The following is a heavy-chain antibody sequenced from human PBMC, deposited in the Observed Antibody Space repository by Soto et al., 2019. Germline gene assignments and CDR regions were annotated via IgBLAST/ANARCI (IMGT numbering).Heavy chain of an antibody. D-gene: IGHD3-3*01. Sequence: QVQLVQSGAEVKKPGASVKVSCKASGYTFTSYYMHWVRQAPGQGLEWMGIINPSGGSTSYAQKFQGRVTMTRDTSTSTVYMELSSLRSEDTAVYYCARVRDFWSGYSEYYYYYGMDVWGQGTTVTVSS. CDR1: GYTFTSYY. J-gene: IGHJ6*02. CDR2: INPSGGST. CDR3: ARVRDFWSGYSEYYYYYGMDV. V-gene: IGHV1-46*01.